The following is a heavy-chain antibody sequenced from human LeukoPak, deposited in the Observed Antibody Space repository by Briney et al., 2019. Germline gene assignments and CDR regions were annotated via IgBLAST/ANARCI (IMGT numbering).Heavy chain of an antibody. D-gene: IGHD4-11*01. V-gene: IGHV4-38-2*02. Sequence: SETLSLTCTVSGYSISSGYYWGWIRQPPGKGLEWIGSIYHSGSTYYNPSLKSRVTISVDTSKNQFSLKLSSVTAADTAVYYCAREGLHSNYVGGAFDIWGQGTMVTVSS. CDR1: GYSISSGYY. J-gene: IGHJ3*02. CDR3: AREGLHSNYVGGAFDI. CDR2: IYHSGST.